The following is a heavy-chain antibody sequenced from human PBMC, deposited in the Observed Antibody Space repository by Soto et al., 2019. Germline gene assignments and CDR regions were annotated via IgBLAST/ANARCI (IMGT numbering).Heavy chain of an antibody. D-gene: IGHD3-3*01. Sequence: EVQLVESGGGLVKPGGSLRLSCAASGFTFSNAWMNWVRQAPGKGLEWVGRIKSKTDGGTTDYAAPVKGRITISRDDSKNTLYLQMNSLKTEDTAVYYCTTGPDDFWSGPPLWGQGTTVTVSS. J-gene: IGHJ6*02. CDR3: TTGPDDFWSGPPL. V-gene: IGHV3-15*07. CDR2: IKSKTDGGTT. CDR1: GFTFSNAW.